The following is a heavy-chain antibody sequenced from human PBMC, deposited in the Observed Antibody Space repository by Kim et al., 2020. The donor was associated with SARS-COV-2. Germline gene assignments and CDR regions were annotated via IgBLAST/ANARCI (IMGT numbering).Heavy chain of an antibody. CDR3: ASLRRPGDFDY. Sequence: SETLSLTCTVSSGSIISTTYYWGWIRQPPAKGLEWIANIHHSGSTYYNPSLKSRVTISVDTSKNQFSLKLNSVTAADTAVYYCASLRRPGDFDYWGQGTLVTVSS. CDR2: IHHSGST. V-gene: IGHV4-39*01. J-gene: IGHJ4*02. CDR1: SGSIISTTYY.